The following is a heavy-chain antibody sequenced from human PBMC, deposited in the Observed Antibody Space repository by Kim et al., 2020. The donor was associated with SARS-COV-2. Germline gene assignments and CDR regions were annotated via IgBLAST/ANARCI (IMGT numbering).Heavy chain of an antibody. CDR1: GYTFTSYA. Sequence: ASVKVSCKASGYTFTSYAMNWVRQAPGQGLEWMGWINTNTGNPTYAQGFTGRFVFSLDTSVSTAYLQISSLKAEDTAVYYCARETSDGLERHHYYYYYMDVWGKGTTVTVSS. V-gene: IGHV7-4-1*02. CDR3: ARETSDGLERHHYYYYYMDV. D-gene: IGHD1-1*01. J-gene: IGHJ6*03. CDR2: INTNTGNP.